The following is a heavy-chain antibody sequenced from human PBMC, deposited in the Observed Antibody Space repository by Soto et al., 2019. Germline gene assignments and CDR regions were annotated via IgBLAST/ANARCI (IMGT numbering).Heavy chain of an antibody. V-gene: IGHV1-3*01. CDR3: ARPTYDSSGYSQYYYGMDV. CDR2: INAGNGNT. Sequence: QVQLVQSGAEVKKPGASVKVSCKASGYTFTSYAMHWVRQAPGQRLEWMGWINAGNGNTKYSQKFQGRVTITRDTTASTAYMELSSLRSEDTAVYYCARPTYDSSGYSQYYYGMDVWGQGTTVTVSS. CDR1: GYTFTSYA. J-gene: IGHJ6*02. D-gene: IGHD3-22*01.